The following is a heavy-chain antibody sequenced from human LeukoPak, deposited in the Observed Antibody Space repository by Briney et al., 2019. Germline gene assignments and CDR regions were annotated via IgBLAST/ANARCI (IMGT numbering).Heavy chain of an antibody. V-gene: IGHV3-30-3*01. Sequence: GGSLRLSCAASGFIFSSYAMHWVRQAPGKGLEWVAVISYDGSNKYYADSVKGRFTISRDNSKNTLYLQMNSLRAEDTAVYYCARDRGRNFDYWGQGTLVTVSS. J-gene: IGHJ4*02. CDR2: ISYDGSNK. CDR1: GFIFSSYA. CDR3: ARDRGRNFDY. D-gene: IGHD3-10*01.